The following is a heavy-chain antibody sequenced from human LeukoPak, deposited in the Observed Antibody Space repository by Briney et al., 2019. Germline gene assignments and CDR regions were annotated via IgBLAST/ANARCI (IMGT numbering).Heavy chain of an antibody. CDR2: ISSSSSYI. CDR3: ARDPVDDSGGYYPNSADY. Sequence: GGSLRLSCAASGFTFSSYSMNWVRQAPGKGLEWVSSISSSSSYIYYADSVKGRFTISRDNAKNSLYLQMNSLRAEDTAVYYCARDPVDDSGGYYPNSADYWGQGTLVTVSS. V-gene: IGHV3-21*01. D-gene: IGHD3-22*01. J-gene: IGHJ4*02. CDR1: GFTFSSYS.